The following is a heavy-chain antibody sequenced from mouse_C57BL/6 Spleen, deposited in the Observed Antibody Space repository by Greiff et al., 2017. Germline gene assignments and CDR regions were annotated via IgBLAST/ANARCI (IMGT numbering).Heavy chain of an antibody. CDR2: IHPNSGST. V-gene: IGHV1-64*01. CDR1: GYTFTSYW. D-gene: IGHD2-10*01. Sequence: VQLQQPGAELVKPGASVKLSCKASGYTFTSYWMHWVKQRPGQGLEWIGMIHPNSGSTNYNEKFKSKATLTVDKSSSTAYMQLSSLTSEDSAVYYCARGKTYYGNYGAMDYWGQGTSVTVSS. CDR3: ARGKTYYGNYGAMDY. J-gene: IGHJ4*01.